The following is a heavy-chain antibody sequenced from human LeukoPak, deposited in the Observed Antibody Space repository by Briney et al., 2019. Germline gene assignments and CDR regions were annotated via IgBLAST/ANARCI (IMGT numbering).Heavy chain of an antibody. V-gene: IGHV4-31*03. CDR1: GGSISSGGYY. J-gene: IGHJ5*02. CDR3: AREIVMITFGGVIVNNWFDP. CDR2: IYYSGST. D-gene: IGHD3-16*02. Sequence: SETLSLTCTVSGGSISSGGYYWSWIRQHPGKGLEWIGYIYYSGSTYYNPSLKSRVTISVDTSKNQFSLKLSSVTAADTAVYYCAREIVMITFGGVIVNNWFDPWGQGTLVTVSS.